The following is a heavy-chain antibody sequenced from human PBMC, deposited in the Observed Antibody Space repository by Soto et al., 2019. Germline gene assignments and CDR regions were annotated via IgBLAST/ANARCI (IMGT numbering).Heavy chain of an antibody. CDR1: GFTFSSYS. J-gene: IGHJ3*02. CDR2: ITGSSYI. CDR3: ARDRAVTNDAFDI. V-gene: IGHV3-21*01. Sequence: GGSLRLSCTASGFTFSSYSMNWVRQAPGKGLEWVSSITGSSYIYYADSLKGRFTISRDNAKNSLYLQMNSLRAEDTAVYYCARDRAVTNDAFDIWGQGTMVTVSS. D-gene: IGHD4-17*01.